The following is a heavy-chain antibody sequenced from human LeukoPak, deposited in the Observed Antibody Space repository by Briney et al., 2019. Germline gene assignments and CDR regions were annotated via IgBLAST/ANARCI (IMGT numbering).Heavy chain of an antibody. J-gene: IGHJ3*02. D-gene: IGHD3-16*01. V-gene: IGHV3-64D*06. CDR1: GFAFSSYA. CDR2: ISSNGSST. CDR3: VKNLEEKVWALDI. Sequence: PGGSLRLSCSASGFAFSSYAMHWVRQAPGKGLEYVSAISSNGSSTSYADSVKARFIISRDNSKNTLYLQMSSLRAEDTAVYYCVKNLEEKVWALDIWGQGTMVIVSS.